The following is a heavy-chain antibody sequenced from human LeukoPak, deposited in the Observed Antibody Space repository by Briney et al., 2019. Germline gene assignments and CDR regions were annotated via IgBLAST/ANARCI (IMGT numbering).Heavy chain of an antibody. J-gene: IGHJ4*02. CDR1: GFTFSSYA. D-gene: IGHD3-10*01. Sequence: PGGSLRLSCAASGFTFSSYAMSWVRQAPGKGLEWVSGISERGGSTNYADSVKGRFIISRDTSKNMVYLQMNSLRVEDTAVYFCAKRGIVIRAVIIIGFHKEAYYFDCWGQGILVTVS. CDR3: AKRGIVIRAVIIIGFHKEAYYFDC. CDR2: ISERGGST. V-gene: IGHV3-23*01.